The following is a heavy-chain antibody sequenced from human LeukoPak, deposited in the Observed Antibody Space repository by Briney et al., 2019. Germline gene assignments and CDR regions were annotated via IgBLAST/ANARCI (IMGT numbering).Heavy chain of an antibody. Sequence: SVKVSCKVLGGTFSSYAINWVRQAPGQGLEWMGRIIPMLGTANYAQKFQGRVTVIADKFTSTAYMELSSLRSEDTAVYFCARAVLLWFGEPTKDAFDIWGQGTMVTVSS. CDR3: ARAVLLWFGEPTKDAFDI. V-gene: IGHV1-69*04. J-gene: IGHJ3*02. D-gene: IGHD3-10*01. CDR2: IIPMLGTA. CDR1: GGTFSSYA.